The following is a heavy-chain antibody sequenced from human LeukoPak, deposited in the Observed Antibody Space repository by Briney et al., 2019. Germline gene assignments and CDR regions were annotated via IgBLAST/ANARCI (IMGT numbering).Heavy chain of an antibody. D-gene: IGHD3-10*01. J-gene: IGHJ6*02. CDR1: GFTFSSYG. CDR3: AKDPGFGDYYYGMDV. Sequence: PGGSLRLSCAASGFTFSSYGMHWVRQAPGKGLEWVAVISYDGSNKYYADSVKGRFTISRDNSKNALYLQMNSLRAEDTAVYYCAKDPGFGDYYYGMDVWGQGTTVTVSS. CDR2: ISYDGSNK. V-gene: IGHV3-30*18.